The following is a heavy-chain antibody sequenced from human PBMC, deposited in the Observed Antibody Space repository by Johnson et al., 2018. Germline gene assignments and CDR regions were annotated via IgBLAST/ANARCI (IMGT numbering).Heavy chain of an antibody. V-gene: IGHV3-53*01. D-gene: IGHD3-10*01. CDR3: AGDIARGMVRGIMDS. J-gene: IGHJ4*02. Sequence: VQLVESGGGLVQPGGSLRLSCVASGFSVSNSYMSWVRQAPGKGLEWVSIIFDRDGTHYADSVKGRFTVSRDNSNNILYLQMNSLRVEDTAIYYCAGDIARGMVRGIMDSWGQGTLVIVSS. CDR1: GFSVSNSY. CDR2: IFDRDGT.